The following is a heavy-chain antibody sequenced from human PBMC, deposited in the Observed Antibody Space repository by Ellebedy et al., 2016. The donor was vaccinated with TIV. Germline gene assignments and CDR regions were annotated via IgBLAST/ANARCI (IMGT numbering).Heavy chain of an antibody. CDR2: INHSGST. J-gene: IGHJ4*02. Sequence: SETLSLXCAVYGGSFSGYYWSWIRQPPGKGLEWIGEINHSGSTNYNPSLKSRVTISVDTSKNQFSLKLSSVTAADTAVYYCATWITSVTKWLEDYWGQGTLVTVSS. CDR3: ATWITSVTKWLEDY. CDR1: GGSFSGYY. V-gene: IGHV4-34*01. D-gene: IGHD4-17*01.